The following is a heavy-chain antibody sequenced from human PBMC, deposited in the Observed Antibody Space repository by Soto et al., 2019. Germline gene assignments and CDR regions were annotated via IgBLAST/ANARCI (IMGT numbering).Heavy chain of an antibody. Sequence: LSLTCGVSSGSISRGGYSRSRIRQPPGKGLEWIGYIYHSGSTYYNPSLKSRVTISVDRSKNQFSLKLSSVTAADTPAYYWAAGDGLPRYHRGQGTPVPVS. V-gene: IGHV4-30-2*01. J-gene: IGHJ4*02. CDR2: IYHSGST. CDR1: SGSISRGGYS. D-gene: IGHD2-2*01. CDR3: AAGDGLPRYH.